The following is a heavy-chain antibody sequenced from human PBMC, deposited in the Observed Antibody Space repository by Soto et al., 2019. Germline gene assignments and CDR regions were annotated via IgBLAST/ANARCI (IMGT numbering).Heavy chain of an antibody. CDR3: ARDRRADRPSCFDY. J-gene: IGHJ4*02. V-gene: IGHV3-33*01. D-gene: IGHD6-13*01. Sequence: QVQLVESGGGVVQPGRSLRLSCAASGFTFSSYGMHWVRQAPGKGLEWVAVIWYDGSNKYYADSVKGRFTISRDNSKNTLYLQMNSLRAEDTAVYYCARDRRADRPSCFDYWGQGTLVTVSS. CDR1: GFTFSSYG. CDR2: IWYDGSNK.